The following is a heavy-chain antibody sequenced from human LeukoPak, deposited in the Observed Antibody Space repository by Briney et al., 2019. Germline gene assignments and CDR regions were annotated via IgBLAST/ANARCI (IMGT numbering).Heavy chain of an antibody. Sequence: ASVKVSCMASGYTFTSYDINWVRQATGQGLEWMGWMNPNSGNTGYAQKFQGRVTMTRNTSISTAYMELSSLRSEDTAVYYCARGLINRSGWYVHYRIFDYWGQGTLVTVSS. CDR1: GYTFTSYD. D-gene: IGHD6-19*01. CDR2: MNPNSGNT. J-gene: IGHJ4*02. CDR3: ARGLINRSGWYVHYRIFDY. V-gene: IGHV1-8*01.